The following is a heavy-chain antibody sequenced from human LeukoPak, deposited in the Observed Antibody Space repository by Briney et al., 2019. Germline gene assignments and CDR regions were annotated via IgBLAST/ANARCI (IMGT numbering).Heavy chain of an antibody. V-gene: IGHV4-30-4*01. CDR1: GGSMNSGDYY. CDR3: ARQQIRRSGGGYYYGMDV. J-gene: IGHJ6*04. Sequence: SETLSLTCTVPGGSMNSGDYYWSWIRQPPGKGLEWIGYIYYSGSTYYNPSLKSRVTISVDTSKNQFSLKLSSVSAADTAVYYWARQQIRRSGGGYYYGMDVWGKGTTVTVSS. CDR2: IYYSGST. D-gene: IGHD3-10*01.